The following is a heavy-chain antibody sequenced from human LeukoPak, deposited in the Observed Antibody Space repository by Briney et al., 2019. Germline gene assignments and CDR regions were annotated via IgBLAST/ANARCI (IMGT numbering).Heavy chain of an antibody. D-gene: IGHD3-16*01. J-gene: IGHJ4*02. CDR3: ANLVTISGGY. Sequence: GGSLRLSCAASGVTVSSNYMTWVRQAPGKGLEWVSTISGSGGSTYYADSVKGRFSISRDNSESTLNLQMNSLRAEDTAIYYCANLVTISGGYWGQGTLVTVSS. CDR1: GVTVSSNY. CDR2: ISGSGGST. V-gene: IGHV3-23*01.